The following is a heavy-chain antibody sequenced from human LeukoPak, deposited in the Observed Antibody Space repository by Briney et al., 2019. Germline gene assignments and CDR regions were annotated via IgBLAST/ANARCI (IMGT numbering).Heavy chain of an antibody. D-gene: IGHD2-21*02. Sequence: PSETLSLTCAVYGGSFSGYYWSWIRQPPGKGLEWIGEINHSENTNYNPSLKSRVAISVDTSKNQFSLKLSSVTAADTSVYYCARGFAYCGGDCYSPRGLDVWGKGTTVTVSS. CDR1: GGSFSGYY. CDR2: INHSENT. V-gene: IGHV4-34*01. CDR3: ARGFAYCGGDCYSPRGLDV. J-gene: IGHJ6*04.